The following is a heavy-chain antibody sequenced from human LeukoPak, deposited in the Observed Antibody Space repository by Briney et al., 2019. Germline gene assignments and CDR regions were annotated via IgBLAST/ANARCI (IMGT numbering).Heavy chain of an antibody. CDR1: GFTFSSYG. CDR2: IWYDGSNK. Sequence: QPGGSLRLSCAASGFTFSSYGMHWVRQAPGKGLEWVAVIWYDGSNKYYADSVKGRFTISRDNSKNTLYLQMNSLRAEDTAVYYCARDSRYYYDSSGYYPLRIEYYFDYWGQGTLVTVSS. J-gene: IGHJ4*02. V-gene: IGHV3-33*01. D-gene: IGHD3-22*01. CDR3: ARDSRYYYDSSGYYPLRIEYYFDY.